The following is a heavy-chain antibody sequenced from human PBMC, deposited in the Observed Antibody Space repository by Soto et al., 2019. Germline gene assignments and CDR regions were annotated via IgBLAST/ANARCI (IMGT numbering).Heavy chain of an antibody. J-gene: IGHJ4*02. CDR2: ISVRGGSS. CDR3: AKGSIEYSASVDN. Sequence: DVQLLESGGGLVQPGGSLRLSCAASGFSFSSYAMVWVRQAPGKGLEWVAVISVRGGSSYFADSGKGQLTLSRDNSKNELSLEMNSLRAEDTAIYFCAKGSIEYSASVDNWGQGTLVVVSS. D-gene: IGHD5-12*01. CDR1: GFSFSSYA. V-gene: IGHV3-23*01.